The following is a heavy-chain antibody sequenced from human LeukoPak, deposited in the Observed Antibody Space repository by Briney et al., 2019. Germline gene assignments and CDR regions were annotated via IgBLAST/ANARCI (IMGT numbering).Heavy chain of an antibody. J-gene: IGHJ4*02. CDR3: ARALMVDVPYD. D-gene: IGHD2-8*01. Sequence: GGSLRLSCAASGFTFSSYWMHWVCQAPGKGPVWVSRIKSEGSSTSYADSVMGRFTISRDNAKNTLYLQMNSRRIEDTAVYYCARALMVDVPYDWGQGTLVTVSS. CDR1: GFTFSSYW. V-gene: IGHV3-74*01. CDR2: IKSEGSST.